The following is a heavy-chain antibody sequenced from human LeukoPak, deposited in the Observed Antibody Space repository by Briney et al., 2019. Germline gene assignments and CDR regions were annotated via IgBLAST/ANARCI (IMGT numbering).Heavy chain of an antibody. CDR2: ISGSGSST. J-gene: IGHJ4*02. V-gene: IGHV3-23*01. CDR1: GFTFRSNT. CDR3: AKASWEGVTTTYFDY. Sequence: GGSLRLSCAASGFTFRSNTMSWVRQAPGRGLEWVSVISGSGSSTYYADSVKGRFTISRDNSMNTLYLQMNSLRAEDTAVYYCAKASWEGVTTTYFDYWGQGTLVPVSS. D-gene: IGHD1-26*01.